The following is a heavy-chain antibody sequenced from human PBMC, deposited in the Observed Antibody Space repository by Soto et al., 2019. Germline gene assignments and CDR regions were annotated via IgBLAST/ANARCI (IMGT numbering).Heavy chain of an antibody. CDR2: ISYDGSNK. CDR1: GFTFSSYG. J-gene: IGHJ4*02. Sequence: QVQLVESGGGVGQPGRSLRLSCAASGFTFSSYGMYWVRQAPGTGLEWVAVISYDGSNKYYADSVKGRFTISRDNSKNTLYLQMNSLRAEHTAVYYCAKDSRIVVVTAPYDYWGQGTLVTVSS. V-gene: IGHV3-30*18. CDR3: AKDSRIVVVTAPYDY. D-gene: IGHD2-21*02.